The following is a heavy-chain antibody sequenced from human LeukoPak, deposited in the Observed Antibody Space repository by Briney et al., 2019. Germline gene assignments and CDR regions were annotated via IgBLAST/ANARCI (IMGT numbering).Heavy chain of an antibody. J-gene: IGHJ4*02. CDR2: ISSGGST. Sequence: GGSLRLSCAASALTVSANYISWVRQAPGKGLEWVSVISSGGSTSYAGSVKGRFTISRDNSKNTVYLQMNSLRAEDTAVYYCARDLYYDSSAQDWGQGTLVTVSS. CDR1: ALTVSANY. CDR3: ARDLYYDSSAQD. V-gene: IGHV3-53*01. D-gene: IGHD3-22*01.